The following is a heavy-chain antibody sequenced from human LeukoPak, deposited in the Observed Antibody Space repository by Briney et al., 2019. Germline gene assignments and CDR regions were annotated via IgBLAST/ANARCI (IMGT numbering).Heavy chain of an antibody. CDR2: INHSGST. CDR1: GGSFSGYY. Sequence: SETLSLTCAVYGGSFSGYYWSWIRQPPGKGLEWIGEINHSGSTNYNPSLKSRVTISVDTSKNQFSLKLSSVTAADTAVYYCGRRLGAFDIWGQGTMVTVSS. J-gene: IGHJ3*02. V-gene: IGHV4-34*01. CDR3: GRRLGAFDI.